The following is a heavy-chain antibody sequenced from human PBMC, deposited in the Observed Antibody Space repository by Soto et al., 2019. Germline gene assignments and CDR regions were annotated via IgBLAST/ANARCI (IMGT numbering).Heavy chain of an antibody. V-gene: IGHV4-59*12. J-gene: IGHJ5*02. Sequence: SETLSLSCTVSGGSISSYYWSWIRQPPWKGLEWIGYIYYSGSTNYNPSLKSRVTISVDTSKNQFSLKLSSVTAADTAVYYCARGQYCSSTSCSKAWFDPWGQGTLVTVSS. CDR1: GGSISSYY. CDR3: ARGQYCSSTSCSKAWFDP. CDR2: IYYSGST. D-gene: IGHD2-2*01.